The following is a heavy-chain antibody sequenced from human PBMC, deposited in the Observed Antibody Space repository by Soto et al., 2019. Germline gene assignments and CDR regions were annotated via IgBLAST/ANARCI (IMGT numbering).Heavy chain of an antibody. J-gene: IGHJ5*02. Sequence: EVQLVESGGGLVQPGGSLRLSCAASGFTFSSYWMHWVRQAPGKGLVWVSRINSDGSSTSYADSVKGRFTISRDNAKNTLYLQMNSLRAEDTAVYYCARDRDSDYGLNWFDPWGQGTLVTVSS. D-gene: IGHD4-17*01. CDR1: GFTFSSYW. CDR2: INSDGSST. CDR3: ARDRDSDYGLNWFDP. V-gene: IGHV3-74*01.